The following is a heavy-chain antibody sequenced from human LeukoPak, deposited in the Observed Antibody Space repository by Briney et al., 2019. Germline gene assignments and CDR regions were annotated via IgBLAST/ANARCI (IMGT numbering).Heavy chain of an antibody. CDR2: ISGSGGVT. CDR3: AKWPEGATPKFHY. V-gene: IGHV3-23*01. J-gene: IGHJ4*02. D-gene: IGHD1-26*01. Sequence: GGSLRLSCAASGFTFSSYAMSWVRRGPGKGLGWVSTISGSGGVTYYPDSVRGRFTISRDNSKNTLHLQMDSLRAEDTAIYYCAKWPEGATPKFHYWGQGTLVTVSS. CDR1: GFTFSSYA.